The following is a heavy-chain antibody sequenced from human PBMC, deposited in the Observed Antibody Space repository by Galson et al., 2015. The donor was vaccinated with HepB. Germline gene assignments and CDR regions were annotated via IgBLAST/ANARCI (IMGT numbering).Heavy chain of an antibody. CDR1: GFTFSSYA. Sequence: SLRLSCAASGFTFSSYAMHWVRQAPGKGLEWVAVISYDGSNKYYANSVKGRFTISRDNSKNTLYLQMNSLRAEDTAVYYCARDVEYSSGWTVFDYWGQGTLVTVSS. CDR2: ISYDGSNK. V-gene: IGHV3-30*04. J-gene: IGHJ4*02. D-gene: IGHD6-19*01. CDR3: ARDVEYSSGWTVFDY.